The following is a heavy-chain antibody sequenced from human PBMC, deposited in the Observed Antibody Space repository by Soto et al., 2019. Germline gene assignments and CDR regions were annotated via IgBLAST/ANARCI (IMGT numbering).Heavy chain of an antibody. D-gene: IGHD4-17*01. CDR1: GYTFTGYY. CDR2: INPNSGGT. CDR3: AREGSADYGSYGVDV. J-gene: IGHJ6*02. Sequence: ASVKVSCKASGYTFTGYYMHWVRQAPGQGLEWMGWINPNSGGTNYAQKFQGRVTMTRDTSISTAYMELSRLRSDDTAVYYCAREGSADYGSYGVDVWGQGTTVTVSS. V-gene: IGHV1-2*02.